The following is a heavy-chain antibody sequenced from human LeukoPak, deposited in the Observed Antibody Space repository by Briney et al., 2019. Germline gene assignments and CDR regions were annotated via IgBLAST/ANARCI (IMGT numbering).Heavy chain of an antibody. D-gene: IGHD5-18*01. Sequence: GGSLRLSCEASGFIFSKFDMNWVRQAPGKGLEWVSGISASGGSTYYADSVRGRFTIPRDNSKNTLYLQMNSLTVEDAAIYYCTEGYSYAYNWGQGTLVSVSS. V-gene: IGHV3-23*01. CDR2: ISASGGST. CDR3: TEGYSYAYN. CDR1: GFIFSKFD. J-gene: IGHJ4*02.